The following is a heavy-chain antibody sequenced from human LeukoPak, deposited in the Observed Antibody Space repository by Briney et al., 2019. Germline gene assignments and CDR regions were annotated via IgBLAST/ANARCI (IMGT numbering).Heavy chain of an antibody. V-gene: IGHV5-10-1*01. J-gene: IGHJ4*02. Sequence: GESLKISCKGSGYSFTSYWISWVRQMPGKGLEWMGRIDPSDSYTNYSPSLQGHVTISADKSISTAYLQWSSLKASDTAMYYCARERYFDWLLSFDYWGQGTLVTVSS. D-gene: IGHD3-9*01. CDR2: IDPSDSYT. CDR1: GYSFTSYW. CDR3: ARERYFDWLLSFDY.